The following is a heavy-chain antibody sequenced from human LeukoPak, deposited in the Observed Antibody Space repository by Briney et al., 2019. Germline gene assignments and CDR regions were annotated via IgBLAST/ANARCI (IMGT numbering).Heavy chain of an antibody. CDR3: ARVDDYGGNFHY. V-gene: IGHV1-18*01. Sequence: ASVKVSCKASGYTFTSYGISWVRQAPGQGLEWMGWISAYNGNTNYAQKLQGRVTMTADTSTSTAYMELRSLRSDDTAVYYCARVDDYGGNFHYWGQGTLVTVSS. CDR1: GYTFTSYG. CDR2: ISAYNGNT. J-gene: IGHJ4*02. D-gene: IGHD4-23*01.